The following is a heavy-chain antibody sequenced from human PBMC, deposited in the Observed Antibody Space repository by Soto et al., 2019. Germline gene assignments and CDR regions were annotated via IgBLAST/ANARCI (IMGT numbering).Heavy chain of an antibody. CDR1: GGSISSGDYY. CDR2: IYYSGST. V-gene: IGHV4-30-4*01. Sequence: QVQLQESGPGLVKPSQTLSLTCTVSGGSISSGDYYWSWIRQPPGKGLEWIGYIYYSGSTYYNPPLKSRVTISVDTSKNAFSLKLSSVTAADTAVYYCAREVRVVRHPFDYWGQGTLLTVSS. J-gene: IGHJ4*02. CDR3: AREVRVVRHPFDY. D-gene: IGHD3-10*01.